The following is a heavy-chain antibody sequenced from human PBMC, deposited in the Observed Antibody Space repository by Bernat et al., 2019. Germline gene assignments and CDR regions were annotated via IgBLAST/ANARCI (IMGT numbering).Heavy chain of an antibody. CDR2: ISGSGGST. J-gene: IGHJ3*02. Sequence: EVQLLESGGGLVQPGGSLRLSCAASGFTFSSYAMSWVRQAPGKGLEWVSAISGSGGSTYYADSVKGRFTISRDNSKNTLYLQMNSLRAEDTAVYYCAVLPMGFRERHDAFEIWGQGTMVTVSS. D-gene: IGHD3-10*01. CDR3: AVLPMGFRERHDAFEI. V-gene: IGHV3-23*01. CDR1: GFTFSSYA.